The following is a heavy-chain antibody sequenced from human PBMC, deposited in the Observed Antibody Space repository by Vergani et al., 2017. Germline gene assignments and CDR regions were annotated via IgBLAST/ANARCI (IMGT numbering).Heavy chain of an antibody. CDR1: GFTFSSYA. J-gene: IGHJ5*02. D-gene: IGHD3-9*01. Sequence: QVQLVESGGGVVQPGRSLRLSCAASGFTFSSYAMHWVRQAPGKGLEWVAVISYDGSNKYYADSVKGRFTISRDNSKNTLYLQMNSLRAEDTAVYYCARQNAYYDILTGWRRRRSWFDPWGQGTLVTVSS. V-gene: IGHV3-30-3*01. CDR2: ISYDGSNK. CDR3: ARQNAYYDILTGWRRRRSWFDP.